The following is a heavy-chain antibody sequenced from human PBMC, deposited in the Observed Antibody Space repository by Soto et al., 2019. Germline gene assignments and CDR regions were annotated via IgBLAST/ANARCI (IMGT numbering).Heavy chain of an antibody. V-gene: IGHV3-9*01. J-gene: IGHJ4*02. CDR2: ISWNSGNI. Sequence: EVQLEESGGALVQPGRSLRRSCAASGFTFDDYAMYWIRQVLGKCLEWVSSISWNSGNIGYVDSVKGRFTTSRDNAENSLYLQMNSLRPEDTALYYCIRSKGGYSYGTPFDYWGQGTLVNVSS. D-gene: IGHD5-18*01. CDR1: GFTFDDYA. CDR3: IRSKGGYSYGTPFDY.